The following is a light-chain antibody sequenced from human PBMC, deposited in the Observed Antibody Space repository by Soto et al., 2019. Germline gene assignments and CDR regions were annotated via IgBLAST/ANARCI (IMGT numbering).Light chain of an antibody. J-gene: IGKJ5*01. Sequence: DIPMTQSPSSLSASVGDRVTITCRASESIASHLNWYQQKPGKAPNLLIYAASSLQNGVPSRFRGGGSGTDFTLTINNLQPEDFATYYCQQTYSTLSITFGQGTRLEIK. CDR3: QQTYSTLSIT. CDR2: AAS. CDR1: ESIASH. V-gene: IGKV1-39*01.